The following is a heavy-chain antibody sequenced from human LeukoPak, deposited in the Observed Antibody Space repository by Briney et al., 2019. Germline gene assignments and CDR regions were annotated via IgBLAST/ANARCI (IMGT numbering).Heavy chain of an antibody. Sequence: ASESLSLSCAASGCTFSSYWMHWVRQAPGKGLVWVSRINSDGSSTSYADSLTGRFSISRDNAKTTLYLQVNSLRAEDTAVYYCARGRGPDYWGQGTLVTVSS. CDR1: GCTFSSYW. J-gene: IGHJ4*02. V-gene: IGHV3-74*01. CDR2: INSDGSST. CDR3: ARGRGPDY.